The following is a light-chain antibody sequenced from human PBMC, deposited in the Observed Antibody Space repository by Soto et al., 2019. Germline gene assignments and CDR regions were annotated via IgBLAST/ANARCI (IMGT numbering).Light chain of an antibody. CDR1: QTIDKY. CDR3: QQSYKTPHT. V-gene: IGKV1-39*01. J-gene: IGKJ2*01. Sequence: DIQMTQSPSSLSASVGDRVTITCRASQTIDKYLNWYQQKPGKAPQLLIYFASSLQGGVPSRFSGFGSGTDFTLNISSLQPEDFAAYYCQQSYKTPHTFGQGTKLQIK. CDR2: FAS.